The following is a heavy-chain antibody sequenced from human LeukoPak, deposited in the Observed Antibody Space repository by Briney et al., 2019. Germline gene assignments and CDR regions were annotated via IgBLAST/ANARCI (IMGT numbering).Heavy chain of an antibody. CDR1: GFTFSSYS. CDR3: ASQPYYDFWSGYYHASYYYYMDV. Sequence: GGSLRLSCAASGFTFSSYSMNWVRQAPGKGLEWVSYISSSSSTIYYADSVKGRFTISRDNAKNSLYLQMNSLRAEDTAVYYCASQPYYDFWSGYYHASYYYYMDVWGKGATVTVSS. J-gene: IGHJ6*03. D-gene: IGHD3-3*01. V-gene: IGHV3-48*04. CDR2: ISSSSSTI.